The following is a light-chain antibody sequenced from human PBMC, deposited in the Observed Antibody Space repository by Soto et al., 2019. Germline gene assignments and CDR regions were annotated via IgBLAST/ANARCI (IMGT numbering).Light chain of an antibody. CDR1: QSVGDN. CDR2: GVS. Sequence: IVMTQSPATLSVSPGERATLSCRASQSVGDNLAWFQQKPGQSPRLLIYGVSTRAAGIPARFSGSGSGTEFTLTISSLQSEDFAVYYCHQYNNWKTFGQGTKVEIK. CDR3: HQYNNWKT. J-gene: IGKJ1*01. V-gene: IGKV3-15*01.